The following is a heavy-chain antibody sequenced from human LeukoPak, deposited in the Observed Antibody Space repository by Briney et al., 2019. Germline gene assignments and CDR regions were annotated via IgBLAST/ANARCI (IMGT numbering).Heavy chain of an antibody. CDR1: GGSISSGSYY. CDR3: ARDRGSSGWFDY. CDR2: IYTSGST. V-gene: IGHV4-61*02. Sequence: SETLSLTCTVSGGSISSGSYYWSWIRQPAGKGLEWIGRIYTSGSTNYNPSLKSRVTISVDTSKNQFSLKLSSVTAADTAVYYCARDRGSSGWFDYWGQGTLVTVSS. D-gene: IGHD6-19*01. J-gene: IGHJ4*02.